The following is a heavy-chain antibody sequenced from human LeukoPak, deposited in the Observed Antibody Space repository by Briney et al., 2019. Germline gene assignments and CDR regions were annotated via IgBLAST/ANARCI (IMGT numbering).Heavy chain of an antibody. D-gene: IGHD3-9*01. CDR3: VKDDILTGPIRDRYYYYGMDV. Sequence: GGSLRLFCAASGFTFSRYAMSWVRQAPGKGVEWVSAISGCGGCTYFEASVKGRLTISRDKSKNTLYLQMNSLRAEDTAVYYCVKDDILTGPIRDRYYYYGMDVWGQGTTVTVSS. CDR1: GFTFSRYA. CDR2: ISGCGGCT. V-gene: IGHV3-23*01. J-gene: IGHJ6*02.